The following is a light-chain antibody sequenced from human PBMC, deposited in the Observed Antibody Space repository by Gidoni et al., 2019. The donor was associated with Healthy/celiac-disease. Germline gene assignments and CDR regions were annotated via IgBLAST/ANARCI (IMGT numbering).Light chain of an antibody. V-gene: IGKV2-28*01. CDR3: MQALQTPPWT. CDR2: LGS. Sequence: DIVMTQSQLSLPVTPGEPASISCRSSQSRLHSNGYNYLDWYLQKPGQSPQLLIYLGSNRASGVPDRFSGSGTCTDFTLRISRVEAEDVGVYYCMQALQTPPWTFGQGTKVEIK. J-gene: IGKJ1*01. CDR1: QSRLHSNGYNY.